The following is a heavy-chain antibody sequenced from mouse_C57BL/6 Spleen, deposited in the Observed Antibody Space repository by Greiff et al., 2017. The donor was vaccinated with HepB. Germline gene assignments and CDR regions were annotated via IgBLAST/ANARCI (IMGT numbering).Heavy chain of an antibody. Sequence: QVQLKESGPGLVQPSQSLSITCTVSGFSLTSYGVHWVRQSPGKGLEWLGVIWSGGSTDYNAAFISRLSISKDNSKSQVFFKMNSLQADDTAIYYCARNRGSSKSYWYFDVWGTGTTVTVSS. CDR1: GFSLTSYG. J-gene: IGHJ1*03. V-gene: IGHV2-2*01. CDR2: IWSGGST. CDR3: ARNRGSSKSYWYFDV. D-gene: IGHD1-1*01.